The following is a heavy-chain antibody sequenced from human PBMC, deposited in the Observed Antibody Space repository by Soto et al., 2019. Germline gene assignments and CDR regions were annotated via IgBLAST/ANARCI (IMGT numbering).Heavy chain of an antibody. J-gene: IGHJ5*02. CDR2: INHSGST. CDR3: ARDLVADAATPPHWFAP. Sequence: PSETLSLTCAVYGGSFSGYYWSWIRQPPGKGLEWIGEINHSGSTNYNPSLKSRATISVDTSKNQFSLKLTSVTAADTAVYYCARDLVADAATPPHWFAPWGQGTLVTVSS. V-gene: IGHV4-34*01. D-gene: IGHD2-15*01. CDR1: GGSFSGYY.